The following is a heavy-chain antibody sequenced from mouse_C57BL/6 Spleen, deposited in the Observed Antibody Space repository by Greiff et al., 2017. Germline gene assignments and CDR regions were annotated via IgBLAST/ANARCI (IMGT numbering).Heavy chain of an antibody. D-gene: IGHD1-1*01. CDR3: ARPVGDWYFDV. Sequence: VQLQQSGPELVKPGASVKISCKASGYTFTDYYMNWVKQSHGKSLEWIGDINPNNGGTSYNQKFKGKATLTVDKSSSTAYMELRSLTSEDSAVYYCARPVGDWYFDVWGTGTTVTVSS. J-gene: IGHJ1*03. CDR2: INPNNGGT. CDR1: GYTFTDYY. V-gene: IGHV1-26*01.